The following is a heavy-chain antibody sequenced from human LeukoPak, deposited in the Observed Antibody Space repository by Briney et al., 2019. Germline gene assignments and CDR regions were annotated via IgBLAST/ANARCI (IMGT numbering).Heavy chain of an antibody. CDR3: ARRGPAHNYYDSSGYYPYDAFDI. D-gene: IGHD3-22*01. J-gene: IGHJ3*02. CDR2: ISSSGSTI. V-gene: IGHV3-48*03. CDR1: GFTFSSYE. Sequence: GGSLRLSCAASGFTFSSYEMNWVRQAPGKGLEWVSYISSSGSTIYYADSVRGRFTISRDNAKNSLYLQMNSLRAEDTAVYYCARRGPAHNYYDSSGYYPYDAFDIWGQGTMVTVSS.